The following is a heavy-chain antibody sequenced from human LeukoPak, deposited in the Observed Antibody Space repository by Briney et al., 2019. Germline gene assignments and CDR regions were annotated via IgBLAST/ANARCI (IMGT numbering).Heavy chain of an antibody. CDR2: VKGKADGGTT. D-gene: IGHD6-13*01. CDR3: ATASTWTGIY. V-gene: IGHV3-15*01. Sequence: GGSLRLSCAASGFTFSSYAMSWVRQAPGEGLEWVGRVKGKADGGTTDYAAPAKGRFTISRDDSTQTLYLQMNSLKTEDTAVYYCATASTWTGIYWGQGTLVTVS. CDR1: GFTFSSYA. J-gene: IGHJ4*02.